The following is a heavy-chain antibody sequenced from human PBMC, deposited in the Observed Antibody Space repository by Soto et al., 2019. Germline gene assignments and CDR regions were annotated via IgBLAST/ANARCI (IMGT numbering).Heavy chain of an antibody. Sequence: PGGSLRLSCAASGFTFSSYGMHWVRQAPGKGLEWVAVISYDGSNKYYADSVKGRFTISRDNSKNTLYLQMNSLRAEDTAVYYCAREEEGPYGSGSYYLLYGMDVWGQGTTVTVSS. CDR1: GFTFSSYG. J-gene: IGHJ6*02. D-gene: IGHD3-10*01. V-gene: IGHV3-30*19. CDR3: AREEEGPYGSGSYYLLYGMDV. CDR2: ISYDGSNK.